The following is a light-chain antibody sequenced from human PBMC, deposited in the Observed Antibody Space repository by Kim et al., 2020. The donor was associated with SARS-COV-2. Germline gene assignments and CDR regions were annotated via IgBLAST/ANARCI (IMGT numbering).Light chain of an antibody. CDR3: TAWDDSLSGVV. CDR2: SNY. J-gene: IGLJ2*01. V-gene: IGLV1-47*01. Sequence: QLVLTQPPSASGTPGQRVTISCSGSSSNIGSNYVYWYQQLPGTAPKLLIYSNYQRPSGVPDRFSASKSATSASLAISGLRSEDEADYYCTAWDDSLSGVVFGGGTQLTVL. CDR1: SSNIGSNY.